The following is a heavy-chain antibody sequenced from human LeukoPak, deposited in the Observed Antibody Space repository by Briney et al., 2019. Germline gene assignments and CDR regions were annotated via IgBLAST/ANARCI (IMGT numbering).Heavy chain of an antibody. J-gene: IGHJ4*02. Sequence: PGGSLRLSCAASGFTFTSYAMSWVRQAPGEGLEWVSAISGSGGSTYYADSVKGRFTISRDNSKNTLYLQMNSLRAEDTAVYYCAKEHSSSWEFDYWGQGTLVTVSS. CDR2: ISGSGGST. D-gene: IGHD6-13*01. CDR1: GFTFTSYA. V-gene: IGHV3-23*01. CDR3: AKEHSSSWEFDY.